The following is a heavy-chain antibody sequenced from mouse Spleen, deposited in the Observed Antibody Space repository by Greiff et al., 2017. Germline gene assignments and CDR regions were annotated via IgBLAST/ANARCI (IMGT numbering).Heavy chain of an antibody. D-gene: IGHD1-1*01. V-gene: IGHV5-6*01. Sequence: EVQGVESGGDLVKPGGSLKLSCAASGFTFSSYGMSWVRQTPDKRLEWVATISSGGSYTYYPDSVKGRFTISRDNAKNTLYLQMSSLKSEDTAMYYCARQAYYYGSSYVGYFDVWGTGTTVTVSS. CDR2: ISSGGSYT. J-gene: IGHJ1*03. CDR3: ARQAYYYGSSYVGYFDV. CDR1: GFTFSSYG.